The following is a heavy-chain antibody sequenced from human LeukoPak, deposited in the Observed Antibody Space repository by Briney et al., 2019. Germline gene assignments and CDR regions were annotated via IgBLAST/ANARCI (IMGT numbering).Heavy chain of an antibody. D-gene: IGHD3-22*01. J-gene: IGHJ3*02. CDR3: ARGLYYYDSSVGAFDI. CDR2: INPSGGST. V-gene: IGHV1-46*01. Sequence: GASVKVSCKASGYTFTSYAMNWVRQAPGQGLEWMGIINPSGGSTSYAQKFQGRVTMTRDTSTSTVYMELSSLRSEDTAVYYCARGLYYYDSSVGAFDIWGQGTMVTVSS. CDR1: GYTFTSYA.